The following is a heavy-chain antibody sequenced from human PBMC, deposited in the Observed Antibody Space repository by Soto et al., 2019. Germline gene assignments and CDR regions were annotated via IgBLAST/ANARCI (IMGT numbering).Heavy chain of an antibody. CDR1: GGSFSGDY. CDR3: ARALRLYDFWSGYQGGFDY. J-gene: IGHJ4*02. Sequence: PSETLSLTCAVYGGSFSGDYWGWIRQPPGKGLEWIGEINHSGSTNYNQSLKSRVTISVDTSKNQFSLKLSSVTAADTAVYYCARALRLYDFWSGYQGGFDYWGQGTLVTVSS. V-gene: IGHV4-34*01. D-gene: IGHD3-3*01. CDR2: INHSGST.